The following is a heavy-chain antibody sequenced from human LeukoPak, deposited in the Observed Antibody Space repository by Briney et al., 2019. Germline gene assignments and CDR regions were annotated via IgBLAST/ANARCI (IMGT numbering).Heavy chain of an antibody. J-gene: IGHJ4*02. CDR3: ARARIGDYFDY. Sequence: ASVRVSCTASGYTFTGYYMHWVRQAPGQGLEWMGWINPNSGGTNYAQKFQGRVTMTRDTSISTAYMELSRLRSDDTAVYYCARARIGDYFDYWGQGTLVTVSS. CDR1: GYTFTGYY. V-gene: IGHV1-2*02. D-gene: IGHD3-10*01. CDR2: INPNSGGT.